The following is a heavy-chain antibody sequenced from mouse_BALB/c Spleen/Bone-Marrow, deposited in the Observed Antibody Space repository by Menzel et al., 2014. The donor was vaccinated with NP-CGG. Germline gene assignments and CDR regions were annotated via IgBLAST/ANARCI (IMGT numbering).Heavy chain of an antibody. CDR2: ISGDGRYT. CDR3: ARHAYYDQTEVSFVY. V-gene: IGHV5-9-2*01. J-gene: IGHJ3*01. Sequence: EVHLVESGGGLVKSGGSLKLSCAASGFSFSNYGMSWARQTPEKRLEWVATISGDGRYTFYSDSMRGRFTISRDNAKYNLYLQLSSLRSADTALYYCARHAYYDQTEVSFVYWGQGTLVTVSA. D-gene: IGHD2-4*01. CDR1: GFSFSNYG.